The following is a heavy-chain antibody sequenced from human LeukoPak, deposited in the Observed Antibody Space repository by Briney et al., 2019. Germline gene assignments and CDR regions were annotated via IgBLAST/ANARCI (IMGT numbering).Heavy chain of an antibody. CDR1: GFTFSSYA. Sequence: PTGGSLRLSCAASGFTFSSYAMSWVRQAPGKGLEWVSAISGSGGATYYADSVKGRFTISRDNSKNTLYLQMNSLRAEDTAVYYCAKVPVFSLTISEVVTDDAFDIWGQGTIVTVSS. CDR2: ISGSGGAT. V-gene: IGHV3-23*01. J-gene: IGHJ3*02. D-gene: IGHD3-3*01. CDR3: AKVPVFSLTISEVVTDDAFDI.